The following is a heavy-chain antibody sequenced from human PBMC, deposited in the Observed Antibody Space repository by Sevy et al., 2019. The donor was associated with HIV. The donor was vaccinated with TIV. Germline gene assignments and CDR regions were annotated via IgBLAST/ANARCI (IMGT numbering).Heavy chain of an antibody. CDR2: IWSDGSNK. Sequence: WGSLRLSCAASGFTFSDYGMHWVRQAPGKGLEWVAVIWSDGSNKDYGDSVKGRFTISRDSSKNTLFLQMNSLRVDDTAVYYCAREERSGTTTSFDYWGQGALVTVSS. V-gene: IGHV3-33*01. CDR3: AREERSGTTTSFDY. J-gene: IGHJ4*02. D-gene: IGHD1-7*01. CDR1: GFTFSDYG.